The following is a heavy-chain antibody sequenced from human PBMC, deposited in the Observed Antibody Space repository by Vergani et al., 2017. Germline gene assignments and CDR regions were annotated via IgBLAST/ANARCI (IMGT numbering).Heavy chain of an antibody. V-gene: IGHV4-39*01. Sequence: QLQLQESGPGLVTPSETLSLTCTVSGDSFTRSNNYWGWVRQPPGKGLEWIGSISFRGHTLNHPSLNTRVTISVDTTTHQFSLMLRSVTAADTAVYYCTRLVFGDSYFDSWGQGSLVTVSS. CDR1: GDSFTRSNNY. J-gene: IGHJ4*02. CDR3: TRLVFGDSYFDS. D-gene: IGHD4-17*01. CDR2: ISFRGHT.